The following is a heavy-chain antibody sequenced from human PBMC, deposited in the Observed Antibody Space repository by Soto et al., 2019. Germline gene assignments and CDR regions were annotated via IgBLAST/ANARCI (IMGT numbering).Heavy chain of an antibody. CDR3: AKVLDYGDFRGSIDV. J-gene: IGHJ6*02. CDR2: ISGSGGST. Sequence: EVQLLESGGGLVQPGGSLRLSCAASGFTFSSYAMSWVRQAPGQGLEWVSAISGSGGSTYYADSVKGRFTISRDNSRKTLYLQMTGLRAEDTAVYYCAKVLDYGDFRGSIDVWGQGTTVTVSS. CDR1: GFTFSSYA. V-gene: IGHV3-23*01. D-gene: IGHD4-17*01.